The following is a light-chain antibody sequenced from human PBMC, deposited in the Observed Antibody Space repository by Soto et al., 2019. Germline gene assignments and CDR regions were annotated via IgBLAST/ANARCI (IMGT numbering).Light chain of an antibody. CDR1: QSILYSSNNKNY. CDR2: WAS. V-gene: IGKV4-1*01. J-gene: IGKJ2*01. CDR3: QQYYSAPT. Sequence: DIVMTQSPDSLAVSLGERATINCKSSQSILYSSNNKNYLAWYQQKPGQPPKLLIYWASTRESGVPDRFSGSGSGTDFSLTISSLLAEDAAVYYCQQYYSAPTFGQGTKLEIK.